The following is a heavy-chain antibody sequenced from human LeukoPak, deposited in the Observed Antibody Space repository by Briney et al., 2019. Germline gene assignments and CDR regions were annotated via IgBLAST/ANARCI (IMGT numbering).Heavy chain of an antibody. V-gene: IGHV3-53*01. D-gene: IGHD3-22*01. J-gene: IGHJ4*02. CDR2: IYSGGST. Sequence: GGSLXLSCAASGFTFSSYAMSWVRQAPGKGLEWVSVIYSGGSTYYADSVKGRFTISRDNSKNTLYLQMNSLRAEDTAVYYCARGLYYYDSSGYLYYWGQGTLVTVSS. CDR3: ARGLYYYDSSGYLYY. CDR1: GFTFSSYA.